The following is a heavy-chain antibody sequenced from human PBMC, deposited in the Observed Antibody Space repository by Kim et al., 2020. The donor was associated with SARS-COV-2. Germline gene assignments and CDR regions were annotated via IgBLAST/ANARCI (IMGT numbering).Heavy chain of an antibody. Sequence: GGSLRLSCAASGFTFGDYAMHWVRQAPGKGLEWVSGISWNSGSIGYADSVKGRFTISRDNAKNSLYLQMNSLRAEDTALYYCAKDIGGWPPNGMDVWGQGTTVTVSS. J-gene: IGHJ6*02. CDR2: ISWNSGSI. CDR3: AKDIGGWPPNGMDV. CDR1: GFTFGDYA. V-gene: IGHV3-9*01. D-gene: IGHD6-19*01.